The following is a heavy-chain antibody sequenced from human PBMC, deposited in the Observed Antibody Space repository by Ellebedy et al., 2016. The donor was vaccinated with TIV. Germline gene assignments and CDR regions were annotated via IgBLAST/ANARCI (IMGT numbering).Heavy chain of an antibody. CDR3: ARREYDYVWGNSDAFDI. CDR2: ISAYNGNT. CDR1: GYTFTSYG. D-gene: IGHD3-16*01. J-gene: IGHJ3*02. Sequence: ASVKVSXKASGYTFTSYGISWVRQAPGQGLEWMGWISAYNGNTNYAQKFQGRVTITADESTSTAYMELSSLRSEDTAVYYCARREYDYVWGNSDAFDIWGQGTMVTVSS. V-gene: IGHV1-18*01.